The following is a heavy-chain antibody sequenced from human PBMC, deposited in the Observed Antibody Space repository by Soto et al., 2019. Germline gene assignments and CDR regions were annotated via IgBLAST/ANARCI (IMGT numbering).Heavy chain of an antibody. CDR2: FSLSGTT. CDR1: GSSITVTSY. V-gene: IGHV4-4*07. D-gene: IGHD2-8*02. CDR3: ARGMTPPGAPAWYYFDY. J-gene: IGHJ4*02. Sequence: PXETLSLTCTVAGSSITVTSYWSWIRQPAGKGLEWIGRFSLSGTTNYNPSLRSRVTMSADVSKNQFSLRLTSVTAADTALYYCARGMTPPGAPAWYYFDYWRQGTLVTVSS.